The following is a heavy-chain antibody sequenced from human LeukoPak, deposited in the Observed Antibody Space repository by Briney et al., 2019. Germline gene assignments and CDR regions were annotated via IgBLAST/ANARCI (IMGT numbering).Heavy chain of an antibody. CDR3: ARSSGYSYGPGGDAFDI. CDR1: GFTFSSYA. CDR2: ISGSGGTT. J-gene: IGHJ3*02. D-gene: IGHD5-18*01. Sequence: GGSLRLSCAASGFTFSSYAMSWVRQAPGKGLEWVSAISGSGGTTYYADSVKGRFTIPRDNSKNTLYLQMNSLRAEDTAVYYCARSSGYSYGPGGDAFDIWGQGTMVTVSS. V-gene: IGHV3-23*01.